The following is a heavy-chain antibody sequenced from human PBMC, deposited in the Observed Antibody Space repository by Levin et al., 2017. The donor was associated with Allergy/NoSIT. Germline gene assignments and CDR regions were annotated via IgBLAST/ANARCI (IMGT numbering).Heavy chain of an antibody. CDR2: FDPEDGET. Sequence: GESLKISCKVSGYTLTELSMHWVRQAPGKGLEWMGGFDPEDGETIYAQKFQGRVTMTEDTSTDTVYMELSSLRSEDTAVYYCATAPRVQGVIMFDYWGQGTLVTVSS. V-gene: IGHV1-24*01. J-gene: IGHJ4*02. CDR1: GYTLTELS. D-gene: IGHD3-10*01. CDR3: ATAPRVQGVIMFDY.